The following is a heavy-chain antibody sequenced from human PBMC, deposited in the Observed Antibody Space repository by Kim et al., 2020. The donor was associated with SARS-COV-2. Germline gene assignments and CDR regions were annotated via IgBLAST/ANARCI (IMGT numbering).Heavy chain of an antibody. J-gene: IGHJ4*02. CDR3: ARGFPDGSGSYYNTYYFDY. V-gene: IGHV4-34*01. Sequence: SRVTISVDTSKNQFSLKLSSVTAADTAVYYCARGFPDGSGSYYNTYYFDYWGQGTLVTVSS. D-gene: IGHD3-10*01.